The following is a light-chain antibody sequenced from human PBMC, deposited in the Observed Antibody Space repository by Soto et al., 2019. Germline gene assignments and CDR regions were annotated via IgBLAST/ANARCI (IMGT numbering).Light chain of an antibody. Sequence: EIVLTQSPGTLSLSPGERATLSCRASQNVSRNFLAWYQQKRGQAPRLLIYDASTRASGISDRFSGSGSATDFTVTISRLEAEDFAVYYCQQYGSSPRTFGQGTRVDIK. CDR1: QNVSRNF. CDR3: QQYGSSPRT. J-gene: IGKJ1*01. CDR2: DAS. V-gene: IGKV3-20*01.